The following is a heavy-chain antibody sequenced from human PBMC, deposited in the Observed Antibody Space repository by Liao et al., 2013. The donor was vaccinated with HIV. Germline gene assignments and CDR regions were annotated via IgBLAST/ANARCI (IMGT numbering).Heavy chain of an antibody. CDR3: ARARGVGPLY. CDR2: INHSGST. D-gene: IGHD3-10*01. CDR1: GGSFSGYY. J-gene: IGHJ4*02. Sequence: QVQLQQWGAGLLKPSETLSLTCAVYGGSFSGYYWSWIRQPPGKGLEWIGEINHSGSTNYNPSLKSRVTISVDTSKNQFSLKLSSVTAADTAVYYCARARGVGPLYWGQGTLVTVSS. V-gene: IGHV4-34*01.